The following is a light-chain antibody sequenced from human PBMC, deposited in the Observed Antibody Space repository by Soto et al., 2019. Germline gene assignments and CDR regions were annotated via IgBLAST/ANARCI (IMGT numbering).Light chain of an antibody. Sequence: DIQMTQSPSTLSASVGDRVTITCRASQSISSWLAWYQQKPGKASKLLIYDASSLESGVPSRFSGSGSGTEFTLTISSLQPDDFATYYCQQYNHYSGTFGQGTKV. CDR1: QSISSW. V-gene: IGKV1-5*01. CDR2: DAS. CDR3: QQYNHYSGT. J-gene: IGKJ1*01.